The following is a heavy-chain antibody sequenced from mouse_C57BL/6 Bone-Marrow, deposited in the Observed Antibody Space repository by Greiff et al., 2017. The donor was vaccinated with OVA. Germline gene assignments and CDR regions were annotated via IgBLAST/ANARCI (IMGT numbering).Heavy chain of an antibody. V-gene: IGHV1-7*01. CDR1: VYTFTSYW. Sequence: QVQLQQSGAELAKPGASVKLSCKASVYTFTSYWMHWVKQRPGPGLEWIGYINPRRGYTKSNQTFKAKATLTADKSSTTAYMQLSSLTYEDSAVYYCARLDWFWFAYWGQGTLVTVSA. J-gene: IGHJ3*01. CDR3: ARLDWFWFAY. D-gene: IGHD2-2*01. CDR2: INPRRGYT.